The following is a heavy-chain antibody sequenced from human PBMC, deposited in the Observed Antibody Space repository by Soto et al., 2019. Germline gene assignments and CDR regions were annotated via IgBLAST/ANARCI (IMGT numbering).Heavy chain of an antibody. Sequence: GGFLRLSCAASGFTFSSYGMHWVRQAPGKGLEWVAVISYDGSNKYYADSVKGRFTISRDNSKNTLYLQMNSLRAEDTAVYYCAKVGLADRVCSSTSCSDFDYWGQGTLVTVSS. V-gene: IGHV3-30*18. CDR3: AKVGLADRVCSSTSCSDFDY. CDR1: GFTFSSYG. J-gene: IGHJ4*02. D-gene: IGHD2-2*01. CDR2: ISYDGSNK.